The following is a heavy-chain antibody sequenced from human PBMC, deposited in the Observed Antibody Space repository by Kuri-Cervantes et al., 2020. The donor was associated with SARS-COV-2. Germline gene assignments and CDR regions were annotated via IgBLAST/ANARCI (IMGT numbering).Heavy chain of an antibody. D-gene: IGHD7-27*01. V-gene: IGHV3-21*01. CDR2: ISSSSSYI. Sequence: GGSLRLSCAASGFTFSRYSMNWVRQAPGKGLEWVSSISSSSSYIYYADSVKGRFTISRDNAKNSLYLQMNSLRPEDTAVYYCADLTGDRVGQWGQGTQVTVSS. CDR3: ADLTGDRVGQ. CDR1: GFTFSRYS. J-gene: IGHJ4*02.